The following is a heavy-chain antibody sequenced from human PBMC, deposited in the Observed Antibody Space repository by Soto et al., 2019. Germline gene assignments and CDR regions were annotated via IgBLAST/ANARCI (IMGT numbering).Heavy chain of an antibody. D-gene: IGHD2-2*01. CDR2: ISAYNGNT. Sequence: GASVKVSCKASGYTFTSYGISWVRQAPGQGLEWMGWISAYNGNTNYAQKLQDRVTMTTDTSTSTAYMELRSLRSDDTAVYYCASVYCSSTSCYYFDYWGQGTLVTVSS. J-gene: IGHJ4*02. V-gene: IGHV1-18*04. CDR1: GYTFTSYG. CDR3: ASVYCSSTSCYYFDY.